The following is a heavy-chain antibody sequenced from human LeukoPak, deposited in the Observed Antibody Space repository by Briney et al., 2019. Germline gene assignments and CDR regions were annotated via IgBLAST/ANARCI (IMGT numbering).Heavy chain of an antibody. V-gene: IGHV4-4*07. CDR2: IYSSGST. Sequence: SETLSLTCTVSGVSISRYYWSWIRQPAGKGLEWIGRIYSSGSTTYNPSLKSRVTMSIDTSKNQFSLKLSSVTAADTAVYYCARRSGRGYCSGGSCYSGFYFDYWGQGTLVTVSS. J-gene: IGHJ4*02. CDR3: ARRSGRGYCSGGSCYSGFYFDY. D-gene: IGHD2-15*01. CDR1: GVSISRYY.